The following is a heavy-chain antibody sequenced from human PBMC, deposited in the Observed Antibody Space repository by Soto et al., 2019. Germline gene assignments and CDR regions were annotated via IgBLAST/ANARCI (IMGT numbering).Heavy chain of an antibody. J-gene: IGHJ6*02. D-gene: IGHD3-9*01. V-gene: IGHV3-49*04. CDR1: GFTFGDYA. CDR3: TRDIDYDILTGYSGMDV. CDR2: IRSKAYGGTT. Sequence: GGSLRLSCTASGFTFGDYAMSWVRQAPGKGLEWVGFIRSKAYGGTTEYAASVKGRFTISRDDSKSIAYLQMNSLKTEDTAVYYCTRDIDYDILTGYSGMDVWGQGTTVTVSS.